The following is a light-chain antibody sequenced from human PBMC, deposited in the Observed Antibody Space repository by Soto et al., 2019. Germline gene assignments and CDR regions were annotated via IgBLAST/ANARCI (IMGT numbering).Light chain of an antibody. J-gene: IGLJ2*01. CDR3: AAWDDSLNGVV. Sequence: QSVLTQPPSVSEAPRQRVTISCSGSRSNIGDNAVSWYQHLPGKAPKLLIYYDDLLPSGVSDRFSGSKSGTSASLAISGLQSEDEADYYCAAWDDSLNGVVFGGGTKPTVL. CDR1: RSNIGDNA. V-gene: IGLV1-36*01. CDR2: YDD.